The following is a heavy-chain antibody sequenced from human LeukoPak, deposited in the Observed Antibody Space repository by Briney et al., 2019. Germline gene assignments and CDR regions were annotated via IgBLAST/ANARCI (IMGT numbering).Heavy chain of an antibody. D-gene: IGHD3-10*01. V-gene: IGHV4-59*08. CDR3: ASTSLTTRGRYYFDT. Sequence: SSETLSLTCTVSDDSISDYYLSWIRQPPGKGLEWIGYIYYSGSTNYNPSLKSRVTISVDTSKNQFSLKLSSVTAADTAVYYCASTSLTTRGRYYFDTWGQGTLVTVSS. J-gene: IGHJ4*02. CDR2: IYYSGST. CDR1: DDSISDYY.